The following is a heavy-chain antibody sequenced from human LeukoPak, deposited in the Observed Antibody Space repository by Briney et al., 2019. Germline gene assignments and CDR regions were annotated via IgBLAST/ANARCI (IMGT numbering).Heavy chain of an antibody. V-gene: IGHV4-59*01. Sequence: PSETLSLNCTVSGGSISSYYWSWIRQPRGKGLEWIGNISYSGSTNYNPSLKSRVTISVDTSKNQFYLKLSSVTAADTAVYYCARSSSAHYYDSSGYLPSHFDYCGQGRLVTVSS. J-gene: IGHJ4*02. CDR2: ISYSGST. CDR3: ARSSSAHYYDSSGYLPSHFDY. D-gene: IGHD3-22*01. CDR1: GGSISSYY.